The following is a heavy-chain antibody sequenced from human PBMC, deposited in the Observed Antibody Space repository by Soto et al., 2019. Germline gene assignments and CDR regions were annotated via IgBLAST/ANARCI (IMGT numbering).Heavy chain of an antibody. CDR2: ISYDGSNN. D-gene: IGHD1-26*01. J-gene: IGHJ4*02. CDR3: ARDGQWELLSWYFDY. Sequence: QVQLVESGGGVVQPGRSLRLSCAASGFTFSSYGMHWVRQAPGKGLEWVAVISYDGSNNYYGDSVKGRFTISRDDSKKTLYLQMNSLRPEDTADYHCARDGQWELLSWYFDYWGQGTLVTVSS. CDR1: GFTFSSYG. V-gene: IGHV3-30*03.